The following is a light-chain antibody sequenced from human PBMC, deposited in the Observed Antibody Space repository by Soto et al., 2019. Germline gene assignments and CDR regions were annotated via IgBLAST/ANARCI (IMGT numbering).Light chain of an antibody. CDR1: QSIRND. CDR2: AAS. J-gene: IGKJ5*01. V-gene: IGKV1-6*01. Sequence: ATQLTQSPSSLSTSAGRTGQSIRNDLGWYQQKPGKAPKLLIYAASSLQSGVPSRFSGSGSGTDFTLTISSLQPEDFATYYCLQDYNYPITFGQGTLLAVK. CDR3: LQDYNYPIT.